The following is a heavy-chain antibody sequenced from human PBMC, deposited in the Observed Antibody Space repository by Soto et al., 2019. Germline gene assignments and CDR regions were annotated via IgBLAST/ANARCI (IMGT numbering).Heavy chain of an antibody. J-gene: IGHJ1*01. CDR3: ARDRGRDGATYAEYFQY. Sequence: SETLSLTCTVSGGSISSYYWSWIRQPPGKGLDWIGYIYYSGSTNYNPSLKSRVTISVDTSKNQFSLKLSSVTAADTAVYYCARDRGRDGATYAEYFQYWGQGTPVTVSS. D-gene: IGHD3-10*01. CDR1: GGSISSYY. V-gene: IGHV4-59*01. CDR2: IYYSGST.